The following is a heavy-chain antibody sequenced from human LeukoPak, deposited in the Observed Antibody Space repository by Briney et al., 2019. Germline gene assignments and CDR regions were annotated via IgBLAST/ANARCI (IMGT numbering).Heavy chain of an antibody. CDR3: ARQWYSGSYRTENAFDI. V-gene: IGHV4-59*08. J-gene: IGHJ3*02. Sequence: SETLSLTCTVSGGSISSYYWSWIRQPPGKGLEWVGYIYYGGSTNYNPSLKSRVTISVDTSKNQFSLKLSSVTAADTAVYYCARQWYSGSYRTENAFDIWGQGTMVTVSS. D-gene: IGHD1-26*01. CDR2: IYYGGST. CDR1: GGSISSYY.